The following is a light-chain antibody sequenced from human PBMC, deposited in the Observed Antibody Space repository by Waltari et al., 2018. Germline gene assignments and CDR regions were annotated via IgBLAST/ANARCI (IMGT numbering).Light chain of an antibody. CDR3: QSPDSSGTYWV. V-gene: IGLV3-25*03. Sequence: SYELTQPPSVSVSPGQTARITCSGDALPEQYAYWYQQKPGQAPVLVIYKDSERHSGIPERFSGSSSGTTVTLTISGVQAEDEADYYCQSPDSSGTYWVFGGGTKLTVL. CDR1: ALPEQY. J-gene: IGLJ2*01. CDR2: KDS.